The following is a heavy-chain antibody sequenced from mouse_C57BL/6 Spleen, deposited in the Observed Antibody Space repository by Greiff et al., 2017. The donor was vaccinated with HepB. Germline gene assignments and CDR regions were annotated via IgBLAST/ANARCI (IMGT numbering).Heavy chain of an antibody. V-gene: IGHV1-50*01. J-gene: IGHJ2*01. Sequence: QVQLQQPGAELVKPGASVKLSCKASGYTFTSYWMQWVKQRPGQGLEWIGEIDPSDSYTNYNQKFKGKATLTVDISSSTAYMQLSSLTSEDSAVYYCARRGNYYGRSSYGGDFDYWGQGTTLTVSS. CDR2: IDPSDSYT. CDR3: ARRGNYYGRSSYGGDFDY. D-gene: IGHD1-1*01. CDR1: GYTFTSYW.